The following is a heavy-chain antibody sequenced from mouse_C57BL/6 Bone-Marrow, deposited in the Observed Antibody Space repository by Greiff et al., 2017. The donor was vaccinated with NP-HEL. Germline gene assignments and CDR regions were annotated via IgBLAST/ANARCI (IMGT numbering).Heavy chain of an antibody. CDR2: INPSNGGT. Sequence: QVQLQQPGTELVKPGASVKLSCKASGYTFTSYWMHWVKQRPGQGLEWLGNINPSNGGTNYNEKFKSKATLTVDKSSSTAYMQLSSLPSEDSAVYYCASQDYCGSSLYWYFDVWGTGTTVTVSS. CDR3: ASQDYCGSSLYWYFDV. CDR1: GYTFTSYW. D-gene: IGHD1-1*01. J-gene: IGHJ1*03. V-gene: IGHV1-53*01.